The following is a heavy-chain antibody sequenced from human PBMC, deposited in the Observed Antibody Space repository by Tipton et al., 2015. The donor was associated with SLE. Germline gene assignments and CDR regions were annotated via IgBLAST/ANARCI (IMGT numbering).Heavy chain of an antibody. CDR3: ARGKVSWFDP. J-gene: IGHJ5*02. CDR1: GGSITSGSYY. D-gene: IGHD1-14*01. Sequence: TLSLTCTVSGGSITSGSYYWSWIRQPAGKGLEWIGRVYATGSTYYNPSLKSRVTISLDSSKNQISLKLSSVSAADTAVYFCARGKVSWFDPWGKGALVTVSS. V-gene: IGHV4-61*02. CDR2: VYATGST.